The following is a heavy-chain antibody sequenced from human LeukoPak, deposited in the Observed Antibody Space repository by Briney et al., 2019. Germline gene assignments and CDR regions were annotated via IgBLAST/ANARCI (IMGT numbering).Heavy chain of an antibody. V-gene: IGHV1-18*01. J-gene: IGHJ3*02. D-gene: IGHD5-12*01. CDR2: ISAYNGNT. CDR1: GYTFTSYG. CDR3: ARDLTVGTITDAFDI. Sequence: GSVKVSCMASGYTFTSYGISWGRQAPGQGAGGMGWISAYNGNTNYEQKFQGRVTMTTDKSTSTAYMELRSLRSDDTAVYYCARDLTVGTITDAFDIWGQGTMVTVSS.